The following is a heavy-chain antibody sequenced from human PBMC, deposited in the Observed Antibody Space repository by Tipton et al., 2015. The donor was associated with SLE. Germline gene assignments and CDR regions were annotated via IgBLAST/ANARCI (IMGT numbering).Heavy chain of an antibody. J-gene: IGHJ4*02. CDR1: GGSISSGSHY. D-gene: IGHD3-22*01. Sequence: TLSLTCTVSGGSISSGSHYWSWIRQSAGKGLKWIGRIYTSGSANYNPSLKSRVTISVDTSKNQFSLKLSSVTAADTAVYYCASGTNYYDSSPPILEYWGQGTLVTVSS. V-gene: IGHV4-61*02. CDR2: IYTSGSA. CDR3: ASGTNYYDSSPPILEY.